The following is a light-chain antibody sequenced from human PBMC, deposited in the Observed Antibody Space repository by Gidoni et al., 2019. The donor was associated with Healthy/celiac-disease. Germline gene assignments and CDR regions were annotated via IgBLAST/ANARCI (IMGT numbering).Light chain of an antibody. V-gene: IGLV3-21*02. J-gene: IGLJ3*02. Sequence: SYVLTHPPSVSVAPGPTARITCGGNNIGSKRVHWYQQKPGQAPVLVVYDDSDRPSGIPERFSGSNSGNTATLNISRVEAGDEADYYCQVWDSSSDHPGVFGGGTKLTVL. CDR1: NIGSKR. CDR3: QVWDSSSDHPGV. CDR2: DDS.